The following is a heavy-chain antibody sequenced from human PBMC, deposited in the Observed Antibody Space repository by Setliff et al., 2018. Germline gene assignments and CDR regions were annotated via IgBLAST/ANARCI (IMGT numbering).Heavy chain of an antibody. CDR3: ANGWRNFDY. CDR1: GASISSGTYY. CDR2: VYSNGNK. J-gene: IGHJ4*01. D-gene: IGHD6-19*01. V-gene: IGHV4-61*03. Sequence: SETLSLTCTVSGASISSGTYYWAWIRQSPGKGLEWIGFVYSNGNKDYNPSLKSRVAFSVDTSQNHVSLKLSSVTPADTAVYFCANGWRNFDYWGQGILVTVSS.